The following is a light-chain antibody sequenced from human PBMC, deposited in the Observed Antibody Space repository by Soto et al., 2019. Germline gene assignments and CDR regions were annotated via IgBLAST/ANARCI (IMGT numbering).Light chain of an antibody. Sequence: QSALTQPASVSGSPGQSITISRTGTSSDISIYNYVSWYQQHPGKAPKLIIYEVSNRPSGISNRFSGAKSGNTASLTISGLQVEDEADYYCCSYTSSTNYVFGAGTKVTVL. CDR3: CSYTSSTNYV. CDR2: EVS. J-gene: IGLJ1*01. CDR1: SSDISIYNY. V-gene: IGLV2-14*01.